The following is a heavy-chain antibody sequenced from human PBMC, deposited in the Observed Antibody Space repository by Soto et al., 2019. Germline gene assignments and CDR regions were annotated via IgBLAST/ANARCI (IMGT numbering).Heavy chain of an antibody. CDR3: AVPIAPNWFDP. J-gene: IGHJ5*02. CDR2: ISGYNDNT. V-gene: IGHV1-18*04. CDR1: GYTLASYG. D-gene: IGHD6-13*01. Sequence: ASVKVSCKTSGYTLASYGVSWVRQVPGQGLEWMGWISGYNDNTHYAQKFQGRVTMTTDTSTSTANMELRSLRSDDTAVYYYAVPIAPNWFDPCGQGPLVTVSS.